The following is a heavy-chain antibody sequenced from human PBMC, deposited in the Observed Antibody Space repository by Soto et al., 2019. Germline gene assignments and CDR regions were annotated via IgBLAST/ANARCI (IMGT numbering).Heavy chain of an antibody. CDR3: ARSATTTQHFDY. CDR1: GGSISSGGYY. Sequence: SETLSLTCTVSGGSISSGGYYWSWIRQHPGKGLEWIGYIYYSGSTYYNPSLKSRVTRSVDTSKNQYSLRLSSATAAATAVYYWARSATTTQHFDYWGQGTQVTVSS. J-gene: IGHJ4*02. CDR2: IYYSGST. D-gene: IGHD5-12*01. V-gene: IGHV4-31*03.